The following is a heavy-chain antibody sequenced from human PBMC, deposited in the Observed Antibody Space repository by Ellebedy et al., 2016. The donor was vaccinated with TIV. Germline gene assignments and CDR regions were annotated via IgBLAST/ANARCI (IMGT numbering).Heavy chain of an antibody. V-gene: IGHV1-46*01. CDR3: VRDRLGLTGTYYFDY. D-gene: IGHD7-27*01. CDR1: GYNFTSYY. Sequence: ASVKVSCKASGYNFTSYYIHWVRQAPGQGLEWMGRISPSGGSTIYAQKFQGRVTVTRDTSTSTVYMELSSLRSEDTAVFYCVRDRLGLTGTYYFDYWGQGTLVTVSS. J-gene: IGHJ4*02. CDR2: ISPSGGST.